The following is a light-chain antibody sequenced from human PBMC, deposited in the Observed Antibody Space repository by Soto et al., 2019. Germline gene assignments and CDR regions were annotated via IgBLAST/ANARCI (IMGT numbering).Light chain of an antibody. Sequence: QSALTQPPSASGTPGQRVTISCSGSSSNIGSNTVNWYQQLPGTAPKLLIYSNNQRPSGVPDRFSGSKSGTSASLAISGLQSEDESDYYCEAWDDSLNAGYVFGPGTEVTVL. CDR1: SSNIGSNT. V-gene: IGLV1-44*01. CDR2: SNN. J-gene: IGLJ1*01. CDR3: EAWDDSLNAGYV.